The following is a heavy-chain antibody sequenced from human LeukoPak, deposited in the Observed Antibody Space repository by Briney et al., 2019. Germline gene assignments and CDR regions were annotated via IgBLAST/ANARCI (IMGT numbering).Heavy chain of an antibody. Sequence: PGRSLRLSCAASGFTFSSYGMHWVRQAPGKGLEWVTVISYDGSNKYYADSVKGRFTISRDNSKNTLYLQMNSLRAEDTAVYYCARGYDFWSGYFISPFDYWGQGTLVTVSS. CDR1: GFTFSSYG. V-gene: IGHV3-30*03. J-gene: IGHJ4*02. CDR2: ISYDGSNK. CDR3: ARGYDFWSGYFISPFDY. D-gene: IGHD3-3*01.